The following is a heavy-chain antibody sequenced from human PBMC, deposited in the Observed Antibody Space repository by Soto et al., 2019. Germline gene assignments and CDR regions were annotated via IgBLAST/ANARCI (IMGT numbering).Heavy chain of an antibody. CDR3: ATTRGRYSTSCYWCWFDP. V-gene: IGHV4-31*03. D-gene: IGHD2-2*01. CDR1: GGSISSGGYY. J-gene: IGHJ5*02. CDR2: IYYSGST. Sequence: QVQLQESGPGLVKPSQTLSPTCTVSGGSISSGGYYWSWIRQHPGKGLEWIGYIYYSGSTYYNPSLKSRVTISVDTSKNQFSLKLSSVTAADTAVYYCATTRGRYSTSCYWCWFDPWGQGTLVTVSS.